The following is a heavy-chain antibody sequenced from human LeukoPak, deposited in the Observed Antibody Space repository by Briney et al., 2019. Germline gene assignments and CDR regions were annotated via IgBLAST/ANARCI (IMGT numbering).Heavy chain of an antibody. CDR1: GFTFSSYG. CDR3: AKDRGDTSYFDY. D-gene: IGHD3-10*01. J-gene: IGHJ4*02. CDR2: IRYDGSNK. V-gene: IGHV3-30*02. Sequence: PGGSLRLSCAASGFTFSSYGMHWVRQAPGKGLEWVAFIRYDGSNKYYADSVKGRFAISRDNSKNTLYLQMNSLRAEDTAVYYCAKDRGDTSYFDYWGQGTLVTVSS.